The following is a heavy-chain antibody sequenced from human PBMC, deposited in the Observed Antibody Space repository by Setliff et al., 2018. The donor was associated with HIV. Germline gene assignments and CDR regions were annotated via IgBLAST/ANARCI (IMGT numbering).Heavy chain of an antibody. D-gene: IGHD2-15*01. CDR1: GASIRSGLNY. Sequence: SETLSLTCSVSGASIRSGLNYWTWIRQPAGKGLEWIGHIYSGGTTNYNPSLKRRVTIPVDMSKNHFSLNLTTVSAADTAVYYCARGHVVGTSRSFDLWGRGNLVTVSS. CDR3: ARGHVVGTSRSFDL. CDR2: IYSGGTT. J-gene: IGHJ4*01. V-gene: IGHV4-61*09.